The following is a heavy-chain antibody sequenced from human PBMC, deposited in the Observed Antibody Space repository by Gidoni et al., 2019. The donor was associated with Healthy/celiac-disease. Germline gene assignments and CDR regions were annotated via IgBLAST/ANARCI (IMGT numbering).Heavy chain of an antibody. D-gene: IGHD3-10*01. CDR3: ARVFGGSGSDYNADLSNHFDY. J-gene: IGHJ4*02. CDR1: GYTFTRHY. V-gene: IGHV1-46*01. CDR2: INPGVGST. Sequence: QVQLVQSGAEVQKPGASLKVSCKAFGYTFTRHYMHWVRHAPGQGLEWMGIINPGVGSTSEAKKFEGRINMTMDTSTSTVYMEVSSLRSEDTAVYYCARVFGGSGSDYNADLSNHFDYWGQGTLVTVSS.